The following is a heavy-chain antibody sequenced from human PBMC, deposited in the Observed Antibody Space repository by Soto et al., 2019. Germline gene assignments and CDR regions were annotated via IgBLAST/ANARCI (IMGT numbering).Heavy chain of an antibody. V-gene: IGHV3-30*18. CDR1: GFTFSTYG. CDR2: ISYDGSYK. Sequence: PGGSLRLSCAASGFTFSTYGIHWVRQAPGKGLDWVAVISYDGSYKYYADSVKGRFTISRDNSKMTLYLQMNSLRDEDAAVYYCAKDKGYCSSTSCLVYYGMDVWGQGTTVTVSS. CDR3: AKDKGYCSSTSCLVYYGMDV. D-gene: IGHD2-2*01. J-gene: IGHJ6*02.